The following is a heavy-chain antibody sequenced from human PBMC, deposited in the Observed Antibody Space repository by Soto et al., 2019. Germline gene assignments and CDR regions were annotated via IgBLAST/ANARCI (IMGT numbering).Heavy chain of an antibody. CDR1: GGTFSSYT. CDR3: ASRFGESLYYYYMDV. V-gene: IGHV1-69*02. CDR2: IIPILGIA. D-gene: IGHD3-10*01. J-gene: IGHJ6*03. Sequence: QVQLVQSGAEVKKPGSSVKVSCKASGGTFSSYTISWVRQAPGQGLEWMGRIIPILGIANYGQKFQGRVTITADKSTSTAYMELRSLRPEDTAVYYCASRFGESLYYYYMDVWGKGTTVTVSS.